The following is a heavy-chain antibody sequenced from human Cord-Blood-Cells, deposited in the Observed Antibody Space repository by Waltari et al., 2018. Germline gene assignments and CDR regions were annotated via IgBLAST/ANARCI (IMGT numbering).Heavy chain of an antibody. Sequence: QVQLQQWGAGLLKPSETLSLTCAVYGGSFSGYYWSWIRQPPGKGLEWIGEINHSGSTNSNPSLKSRVTISVDTSKNQFSLKLSSVTAADTAVYYGARHRALYSSSWYWYFDLWGRGTLVTVSS. CDR3: ARHRALYSSSWYWYFDL. V-gene: IGHV4-34*01. CDR1: GGSFSGYY. D-gene: IGHD6-13*01. J-gene: IGHJ2*01. CDR2: INHSGST.